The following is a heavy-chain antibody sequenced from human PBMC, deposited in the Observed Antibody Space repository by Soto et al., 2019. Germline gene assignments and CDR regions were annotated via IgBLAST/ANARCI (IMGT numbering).Heavy chain of an antibody. V-gene: IGHV1-69*13. CDR1: GGTFSSYA. D-gene: IGHD4-4*01. CDR3: ARDKTTAKYSSLTYYYYYYMDV. CDR2: IIPIFGTA. Sequence: GASVKVSCKASGGTFSSYAISWVRQAPGQGLEWMGGIIPIFGTANYAQKFQGRVTITADESTSTAYMELSSLRSEDTAVYYCARDKTTAKYSSLTYYYYYYMDVWGKGTTVTVSS. J-gene: IGHJ6*03.